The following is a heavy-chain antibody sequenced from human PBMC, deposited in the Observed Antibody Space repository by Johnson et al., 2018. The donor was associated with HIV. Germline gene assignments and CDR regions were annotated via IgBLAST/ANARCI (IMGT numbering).Heavy chain of an antibody. J-gene: IGHJ3*02. CDR1: GFIFSSYD. Sequence: VQLVESGGGLVQPGGSLRLSCAASGFIFSSYDMHWVRQATGKGLERVSTIGTAGDTYYPGSVQGRFTISSENAKNSLYLQMNSLKAGDTAVYYCARGRDYYGSIDAFDIWGQGTLVTVSS. CDR2: IGTAGDT. V-gene: IGHV3-13*01. CDR3: ARGRDYYGSIDAFDI. D-gene: IGHD3-10*01.